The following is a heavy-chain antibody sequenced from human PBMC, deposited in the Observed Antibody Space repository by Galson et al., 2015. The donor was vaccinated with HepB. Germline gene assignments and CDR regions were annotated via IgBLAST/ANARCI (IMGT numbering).Heavy chain of an antibody. Sequence: SLRLSCAASGFSFSRYWMTWVRQGPGKGLEWVATIKRDGSEKFFVDSVRGRFTISRDNAKNSLYLQMNSLRVEDTAVYYCARDIGVSDFWSGYRGVYFDSWGLGTLVSVFS. CDR2: IKRDGSEK. CDR1: GFSFSRYW. CDR3: ARDIGVSDFWSGYRGVYFDS. D-gene: IGHD3-3*01. V-gene: IGHV3-7*03. J-gene: IGHJ4*02.